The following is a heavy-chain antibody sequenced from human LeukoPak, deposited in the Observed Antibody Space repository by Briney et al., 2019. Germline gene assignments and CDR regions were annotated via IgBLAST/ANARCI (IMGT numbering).Heavy chain of an antibody. CDR3: ARGPQDGKKVEYSSYYYYYYMDV. V-gene: IGHV1-69*13. CDR2: IIPIHGTT. CDR1: GVTLTNYA. D-gene: IGHD6-6*01. J-gene: IGHJ6*03. Sequence: GASVKVSCKASGVTLTNYAMNWVRQAPGQGLEWMGAIIPIHGTTNSAQKFQGRVTITADESTSTAYMELSSLRSEDTAVYYCARGPQDGKKVEYSSYYYYYYMDVWGKGTTVTVSS.